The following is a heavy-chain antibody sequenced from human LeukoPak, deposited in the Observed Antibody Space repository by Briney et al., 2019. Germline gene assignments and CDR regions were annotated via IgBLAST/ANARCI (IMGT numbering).Heavy chain of an antibody. Sequence: AGGSLRLSCAASGFIFSSYGMHWVRQAPGKGLEWVAFIRYDGSNTYYADSVKGRFTISRDNSKNTLYLQMNSLRAEDTAVYYCAKDPLWFGELLYHYYFDYWGQGTLVTVSS. J-gene: IGHJ4*02. CDR2: IRYDGSNT. CDR3: AKDPLWFGELLYHYYFDY. D-gene: IGHD3-10*01. V-gene: IGHV3-30*02. CDR1: GFIFSSYG.